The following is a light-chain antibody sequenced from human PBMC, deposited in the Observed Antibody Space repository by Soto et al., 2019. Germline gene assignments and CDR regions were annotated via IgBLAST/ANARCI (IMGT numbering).Light chain of an antibody. V-gene: IGKV3-20*01. CDR3: PEYGSPPPK. CDR1: QRVIISY. J-gene: IGKJ4*02. CDR2: GAS. Sequence: EIVLTHSPGTLSFSPVSRATLSCSSSQRVIISYLAWYQQKPGQAPRLLIYGASYRANCIPDRFTASGSRPDFPLPLTRLEPDDFAVYYCPEYGSPPPKFGGGTKVDI.